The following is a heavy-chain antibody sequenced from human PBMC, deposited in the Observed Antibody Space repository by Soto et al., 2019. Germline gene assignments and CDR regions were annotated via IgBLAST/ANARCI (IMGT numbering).Heavy chain of an antibody. Sequence: SDTLSLTCAFSGGSISSSIYYWGWIRQPPGKGLEWIGSIYYNGSTYYNPSLKSRVTISVDTSKNQFSLKLSSVTAADTAVYYCARHQISPLRFLEWLTIGYSDYWAQGTLVTVSS. CDR2: IYYNGST. CDR3: ARHQISPLRFLEWLTIGYSDY. J-gene: IGHJ4*02. D-gene: IGHD3-3*01. V-gene: IGHV4-39*01. CDR1: GGSISSSIYY.